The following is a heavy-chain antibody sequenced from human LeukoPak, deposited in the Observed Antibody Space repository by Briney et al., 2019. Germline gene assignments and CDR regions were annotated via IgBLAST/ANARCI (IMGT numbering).Heavy chain of an antibody. CDR3: ARDTDYDFWSGYYFSNWFDP. CDR2: INPNSGGT. J-gene: IGHJ5*02. Sequence: GASVKVSCKASGYTFTGYYMHWVRQAPGQGLEWKGWINPNSGGTNYAQKFQGRATMTRDTSISTAYMELSRLRSDDTAVYYCARDTDYDFWSGYYFSNWFDPWGQGTLVTVSS. CDR1: GYTFTGYY. D-gene: IGHD3-3*01. V-gene: IGHV1-2*02.